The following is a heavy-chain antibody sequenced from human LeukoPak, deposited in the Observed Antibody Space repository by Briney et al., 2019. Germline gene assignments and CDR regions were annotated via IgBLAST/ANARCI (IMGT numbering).Heavy chain of an antibody. CDR2: INHSGST. J-gene: IGHJ6*03. CDR1: GGSFSGYY. V-gene: IGHV4-34*01. D-gene: IGHD3-3*01. Sequence: PSETLSLTCAVYGGSFSGYYWSWIRQPPGKGLEWIGEINHSGSTNYNPSLKSRVTISVDTSKNQFSLKLSSVTAADTAVYYCARVATLDPYDFWSGYYSYYYYYMDVWGKGTTVTVSS. CDR3: ARVATLDPYDFWSGYYSYYYYYMDV.